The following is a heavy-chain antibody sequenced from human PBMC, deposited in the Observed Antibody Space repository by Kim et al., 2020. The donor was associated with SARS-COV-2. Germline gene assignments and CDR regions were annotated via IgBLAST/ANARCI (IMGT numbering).Heavy chain of an antibody. Sequence: GESLKISCKGSGYSFTSYWIGWVHQMPGKGLEWMGIIYPGDSDTIYSPSFQGQVTISADKSISTAYLQWSSLKASDTAMYYCARLQSGWPTEGYFDYWGQGTLVIVSS. D-gene: IGHD6-19*01. V-gene: IGHV5-51*07. CDR1: GYSFTSYW. CDR2: IYPGDSDT. CDR3: ARLQSGWPTEGYFDY. J-gene: IGHJ4*02.